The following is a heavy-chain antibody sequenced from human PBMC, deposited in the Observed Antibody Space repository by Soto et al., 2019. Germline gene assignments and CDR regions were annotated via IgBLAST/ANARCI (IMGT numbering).Heavy chain of an antibody. V-gene: IGHV4-59*01. Sequence: QVQLQESGPGLVKPSETLSLTCNVSGGSISSYYWSWIRQPPGKGLEWIGYIFYSGSTNYNPSLKSRVTISVDTSKNQFSLKLSSVTAADTAVYFCARRWGPTFDFWGQGTLVTVSS. CDR1: GGSISSYY. CDR2: IFYSGST. J-gene: IGHJ4*02. D-gene: IGHD1-26*01. CDR3: ARRWGPTFDF.